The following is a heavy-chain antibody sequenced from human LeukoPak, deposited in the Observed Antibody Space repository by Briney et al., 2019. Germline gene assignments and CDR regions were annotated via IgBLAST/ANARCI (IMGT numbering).Heavy chain of an antibody. Sequence: SETLSLTCIVSGGSINTNTYYWGWIRLPPGKGLEWIGEIHHRGTTYYNPSLRSRVTISVDTSKNQFSLRLTSVTAADTAVYYCARVTYNGYQHFDYWGQGNLVTVS. CDR1: GGSINTNTYY. CDR3: ARVTYNGYQHFDY. V-gene: IGHV4-39*07. D-gene: IGHD3-10*01. J-gene: IGHJ4*02. CDR2: IHHRGTT.